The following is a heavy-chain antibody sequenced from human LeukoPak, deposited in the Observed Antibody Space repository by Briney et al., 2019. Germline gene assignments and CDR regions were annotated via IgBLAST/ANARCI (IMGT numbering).Heavy chain of an antibody. Sequence: GGSLRLSCEASGFNFHNFATHWVRQAPGKGLEWVAVISNDERNKYYTDSVKGRFTISRDNSKSTVYLQMNSLRPEDTAVYYCARPSPPGDGYNPCDYWGPGALVIVSS. CDR1: GFNFHNFA. D-gene: IGHD5-24*01. J-gene: IGHJ4*02. V-gene: IGHV3-30*04. CDR3: ARPSPPGDGYNPCDY. CDR2: ISNDERNK.